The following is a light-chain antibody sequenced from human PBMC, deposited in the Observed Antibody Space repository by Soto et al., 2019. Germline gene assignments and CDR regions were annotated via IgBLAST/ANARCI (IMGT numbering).Light chain of an antibody. V-gene: IGKV3-15*01. CDR3: QQYNNWPPIT. CDR1: QSISSN. J-gene: IGKJ5*01. Sequence: ETVMTQSPATLSVSPGERATLSCRASQSISSNLAWYQQKPGQAPKLLIYGSSARATGVPARFSGRGSGTDFSLTISSLQSEDFAVYYCQQYNNWPPITFGQGTRVDIK. CDR2: GSS.